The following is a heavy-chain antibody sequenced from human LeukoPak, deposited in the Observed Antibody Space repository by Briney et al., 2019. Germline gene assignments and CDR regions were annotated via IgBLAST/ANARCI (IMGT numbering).Heavy chain of an antibody. D-gene: IGHD2-15*01. CDR3: ARDYCSGGSCYSFDY. CDR1: GFTFSSYS. J-gene: IGHJ4*02. V-gene: IGHV3-21*01. Sequence: GGSLRLSCAAPGFTFSSYSMNWVRQAPGKGLEWVSSISSSSSYIYYADSVKGRFTISRDNAKNSLYLQMNSLRAEDTAVYYCARDYCSGGSCYSFDYWGQGTLVTVSS. CDR2: ISSSSSYI.